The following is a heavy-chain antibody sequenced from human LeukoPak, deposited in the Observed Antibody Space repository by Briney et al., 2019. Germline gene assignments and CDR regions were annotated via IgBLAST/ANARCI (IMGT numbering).Heavy chain of an antibody. CDR3: AKDLDVAGTINYYYYGMDA. CDR1: GFTFDDYA. J-gene: IGHJ6*04. V-gene: IGHV3-43D*04. D-gene: IGHD6-19*01. Sequence: GGSLRLSCAASGFTFDDYAMHWVRQAPGKGLEWVSLISWDGDNTYYADSVRGRFTISRDNSKKSLYLQMNSLRAEDTALYYCAKDLDVAGTINYYYYGMDAWGKGTTVTVSS. CDR2: ISWDGDNT.